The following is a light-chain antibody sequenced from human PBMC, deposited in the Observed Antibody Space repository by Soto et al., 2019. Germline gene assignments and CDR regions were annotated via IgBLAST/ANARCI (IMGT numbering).Light chain of an antibody. J-gene: IGKJ2*01. CDR2: GAS. Sequence: EISLTQSPGTLSLSPGERATLSCRASQTLNSGYLAWYQQNPGQAPMLLIYGASNRATGIPDRFSGSGSGTDFTLTISSLEPEDSAVYYCQQYGSAPYTFGQGTQLEIK. CDR1: QTLNSGY. V-gene: IGKV3-20*01. CDR3: QQYGSAPYT.